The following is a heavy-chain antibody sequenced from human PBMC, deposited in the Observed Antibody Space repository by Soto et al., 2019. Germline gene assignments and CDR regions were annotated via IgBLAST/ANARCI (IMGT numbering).Heavy chain of an antibody. V-gene: IGHV3-23*01. J-gene: IGHJ4*02. CDR1: GGTFRSYA. CDR3: AKVIAAAQLIDY. D-gene: IGHD6-13*01. CDR2: ISGSGGST. Sequence: PGVSLSLSWAASGGTFRSYAMSWVRQAPGKGLEWVSAISGSGGSTYYADSVKGRFTISRDNSKNTLYLQMNSLRAEDTAVYYCAKVIAAAQLIDYWGQGTLVTVSS.